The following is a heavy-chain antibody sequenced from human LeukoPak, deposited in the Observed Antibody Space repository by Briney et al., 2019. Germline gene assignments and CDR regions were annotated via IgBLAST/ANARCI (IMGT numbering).Heavy chain of an antibody. CDR2: INHSGST. V-gene: IGHV4-34*01. D-gene: IGHD2-2*01. J-gene: IGHJ5*02. CDR1: GGSFSGYY. Sequence: SETLSLTCAVYGGSFSGYYWIWIRQPPGKGLEWIGEINHSGSTNYNPSLKSRVTISVDTSKNQFSLKLSSVTAADTAVYYCAAPRVGYCSSTSCPNWFDPWGQGTLVTVSS. CDR3: AAPRVGYCSSTSCPNWFDP.